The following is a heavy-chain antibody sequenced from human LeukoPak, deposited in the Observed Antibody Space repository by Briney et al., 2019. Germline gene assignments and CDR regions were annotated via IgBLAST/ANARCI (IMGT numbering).Heavy chain of an antibody. CDR1: GDSVSSNSAA. V-gene: IGHV6-1*01. D-gene: IGHD6-19*01. J-gene: IGHJ6*02. CDR2: TYYRSKWYN. Sequence: SQTLSLTCAISGDSVSSNSAAWNWIRQSPSRGLEWLGRTYYRSKWYNDYAVPVKSRITINPDTSKNQFSLQLNSVTPEDTAVYYCAREGSSGWYGYYGMDVWGQGTTVTVSS. CDR3: AREGSSGWYGYYGMDV.